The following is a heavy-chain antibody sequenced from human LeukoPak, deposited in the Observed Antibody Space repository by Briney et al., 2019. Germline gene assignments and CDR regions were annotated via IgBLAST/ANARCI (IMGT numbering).Heavy chain of an antibody. CDR3: ARDGGSSSVSYYYYYYMDV. CDR2: ISYDGNNK. J-gene: IGHJ6*03. D-gene: IGHD6-6*01. V-gene: IGHV3-30*04. Sequence: GRSLRLSCAASGFSFSSYAVHWVRQAPGKGLECVAIISYDGNNKYYADSVKGRFTISRDNSKNTLYLQMNSLRTEDTAVYYCARDGGSSSVSYYYYYYMDVWGKGTTVTVFS. CDR1: GFSFSSYA.